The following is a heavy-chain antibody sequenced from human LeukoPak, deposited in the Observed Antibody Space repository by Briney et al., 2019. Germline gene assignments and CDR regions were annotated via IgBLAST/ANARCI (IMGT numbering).Heavy chain of an antibody. J-gene: IGHJ5*02. V-gene: IGHV1-18*01. CDR3: AREGAYCSSTSCHIQNWFDP. CDR2: ISAYNGNT. D-gene: IGHD2-2*01. Sequence: ASVKVSCKASGYTFTSYAFRWVRQAPGQGLEWMGWISAYNGNTNYAQKFQGRVSMTTDTSTSTAYMELRSLRSDDTAVYYCAREGAYCSSTSCHIQNWFDPWGQGTLVTVSS. CDR1: GYTFTSYA.